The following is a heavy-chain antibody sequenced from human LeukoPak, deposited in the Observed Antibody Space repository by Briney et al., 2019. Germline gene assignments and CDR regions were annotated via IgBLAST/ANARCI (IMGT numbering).Heavy chain of an antibody. Sequence: GGALRLSCAASGFTFSSYAMSWVRQAPGKGLEWVSAISGSGGSTYYADSVKRRFTISRDNSKNTLYLQMNSLRAEDTAIYYCAKGPQLPQYFQHWGQGTLVTVSS. CDR2: ISGSGGST. V-gene: IGHV3-23*01. CDR1: GFTFSSYA. CDR3: AKGPQLPQYFQH. D-gene: IGHD2-2*01. J-gene: IGHJ1*01.